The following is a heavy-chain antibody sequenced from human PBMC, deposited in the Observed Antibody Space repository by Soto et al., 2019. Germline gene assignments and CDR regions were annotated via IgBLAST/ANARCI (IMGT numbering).Heavy chain of an antibody. CDR2: IKSKTDGGTT. CDR3: SRVRLGSRWSYFLY. V-gene: IGHV3-15*01. J-gene: IGHJ4*02. CDR1: GFTFSNAW. D-gene: IGHD6-13*01. Sequence: PGGSLRLSCAASGFTFSNAWMSWVRQAPGKGLEWVGRIKSKTDGGTTDYAAPVKGRFTISRDDSKNTLYLQMNSLRAEDTAVYYCSRVRLGSRWSYFLYWCKTILVT.